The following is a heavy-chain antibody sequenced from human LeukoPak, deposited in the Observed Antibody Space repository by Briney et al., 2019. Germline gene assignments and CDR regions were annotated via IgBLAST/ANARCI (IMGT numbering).Heavy chain of an antibody. CDR1: GGSFSGYY. D-gene: IGHD3-16*02. CDR3: ARRGVWGSYRYGAFDI. CDR2: INHSGST. J-gene: IGHJ3*02. V-gene: IGHV4-34*01. Sequence: SETLSLTCAVYGGSFSGYYWSWIRQPPGKGLEWIGEINHSGSTNYNPSLKSRVTISVDTSKNQFSLKLSSVTAADTAVYYCARRGVWGSYRYGAFDIWGQGTMVTVSS.